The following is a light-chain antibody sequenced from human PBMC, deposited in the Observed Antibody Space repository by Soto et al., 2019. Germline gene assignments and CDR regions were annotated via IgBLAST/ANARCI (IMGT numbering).Light chain of an antibody. Sequence: QSALTQPPSVSGSPGQSVAISCSGTSSDVGSYNRVSWYRQPPGTAPKVMIYEVSNRPSGVPDRFSGSKSGNTASLTISGLQADDEADYYCSSFTSTSTYVFGTGTKVTAL. J-gene: IGLJ1*01. CDR3: SSFTSTSTYV. V-gene: IGLV2-18*02. CDR1: SSDVGSYNR. CDR2: EVS.